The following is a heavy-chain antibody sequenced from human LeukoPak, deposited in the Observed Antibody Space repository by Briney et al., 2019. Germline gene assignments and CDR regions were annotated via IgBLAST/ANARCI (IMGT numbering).Heavy chain of an antibody. CDR2: ITNDESNR. D-gene: IGHD2-15*01. J-gene: IGHJ4*02. CDR1: GFTFSSYG. V-gene: IGHV3-30*18. CDR3: AKECGGSGQRRTFDY. Sequence: PGRALRLSCAASGFTFSSYGMHWVRQAPGKGLEWVAVITNDESNRYYADSVKGRCTISRDNSKNTLYLQMDSLRAEDTAVYYCAKECGGSGQRRTFDYWGQGTLVTVSS.